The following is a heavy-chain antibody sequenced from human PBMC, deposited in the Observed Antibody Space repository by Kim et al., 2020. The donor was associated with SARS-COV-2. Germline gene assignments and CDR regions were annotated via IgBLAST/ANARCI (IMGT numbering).Heavy chain of an antibody. CDR3: ARGGYCSSTSCTRLFGFGY. CDR2: IYYSGST. Sequence: SETLSLTCTVSGGSISSSSYYWGWIRQPPGKGLEWIGSIYYSGSTYYNPSLKSRVTISVDTSKNQFSLKLSSVTAADTAVYYCARGGYCSSTSCTRLFGFGYWGQGTLVTVSS. J-gene: IGHJ4*02. CDR1: GGSISSSSYY. V-gene: IGHV4-39*01. D-gene: IGHD2-2*01.